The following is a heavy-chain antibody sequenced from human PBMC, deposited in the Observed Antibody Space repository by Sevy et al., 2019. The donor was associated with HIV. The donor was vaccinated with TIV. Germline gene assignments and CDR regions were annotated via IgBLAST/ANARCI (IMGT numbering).Heavy chain of an antibody. CDR1: GFSFRTYA. CDR3: VKDVGVGSTRRYADY. J-gene: IGHJ4*02. CDR2: IWYDGSNE. V-gene: IGHV3-33*06. Sequence: VGSLRLSCAASGFSFRTYAMHWVRQAPGKGLEWVAGIWYDGSNENHADSVKGRFTISRDNSKNTLYLQMNSLRAEDTAVYYCVKDVGVGSTRRYADYWGQGTLVTVSS. D-gene: IGHD1-26*01.